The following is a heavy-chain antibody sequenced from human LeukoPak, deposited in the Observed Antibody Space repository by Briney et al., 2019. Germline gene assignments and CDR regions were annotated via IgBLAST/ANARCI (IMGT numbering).Heavy chain of an antibody. CDR3: TRNGWVGAPQLGAFDT. V-gene: IGHV1-46*01. D-gene: IGHD1-26*01. Sequence: WASVRISCQASGYSFTNYYLHWVRPAPGQGLEWMGKIDPSGGSTSYAQKFQGRVTMSRDTSTTTVYMELSSLRSEDMALYYCTRNGWVGAPQLGAFDTWGQGTMVTVSS. J-gene: IGHJ3*02. CDR1: GYSFTNYY. CDR2: IDPSGGST.